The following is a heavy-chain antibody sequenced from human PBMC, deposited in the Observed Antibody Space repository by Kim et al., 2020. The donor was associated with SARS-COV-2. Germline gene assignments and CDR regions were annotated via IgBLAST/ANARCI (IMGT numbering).Heavy chain of an antibody. Sequence: SETLSLTCAVYGGSFSDYYWSWIRQPPGKGLEWIGEINHSGSTNYNPSLKSRVTISVDTSMNQFSLKLTSVTAADTAVYYCARGPVYHSFDYWGQGTLVT. CDR2: INHSGST. CDR1: GGSFSDYY. V-gene: IGHV4-34*01. J-gene: IGHJ4*02. CDR3: ARGPVYHSFDY.